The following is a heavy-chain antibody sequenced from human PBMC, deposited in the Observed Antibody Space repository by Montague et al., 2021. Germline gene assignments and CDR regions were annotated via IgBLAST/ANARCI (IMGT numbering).Heavy chain of an antibody. V-gene: IGHV3-9*02. CDR2: IVWNAGET. D-gene: IGHD1-26*01. CDR3: VNDVLSGGADV. CDR1: GFTSIDHA. Sequence: SLRLSCALSGFTSIDHAIHWVRQAPRKGLEWVSGIVWNAGETDYADSVKNRFSISRDKGEHTVSLQMNNLRPEDTALYYCVNDVLSGGADVWGQGTTV. J-gene: IGHJ6*02.